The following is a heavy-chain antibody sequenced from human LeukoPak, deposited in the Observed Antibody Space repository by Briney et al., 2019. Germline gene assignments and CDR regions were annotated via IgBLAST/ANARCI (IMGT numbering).Heavy chain of an antibody. CDR3: ATGIDYGGGY. D-gene: IGHD4-17*01. CDR1: GFIFSNVW. Sequence: PGGSLRLSCAASGFIFSNVWMNWVRQAPGKGLEWVGRIKSEDDGGTIDYAPPVQGRFTVSRDDSKNMVYLQMDSLKTEDSAIYYCATGIDYGGGYWGQGTRVIVSS. J-gene: IGHJ4*02. CDR2: IKSEDDGGTI. V-gene: IGHV3-15*07.